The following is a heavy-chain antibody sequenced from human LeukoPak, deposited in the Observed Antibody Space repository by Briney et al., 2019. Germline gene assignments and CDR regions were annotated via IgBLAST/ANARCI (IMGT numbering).Heavy chain of an antibody. CDR1: GFTFRDYA. V-gene: IGHV3-23*01. J-gene: IGHJ4*02. D-gene: IGHD5-18*01. CDR2: MSGSGGST. Sequence: GGSLRLSCAASGFTFRDYAMSWVRQAPGKGLEWVSVMSGSGGSTYYADSVKGRFTISRDNSKNTLYLRMNSLRGEDTAVYYCAKYHHYTYGSIDYWGQGTLVTVSA. CDR3: AKYHHYTYGSIDY.